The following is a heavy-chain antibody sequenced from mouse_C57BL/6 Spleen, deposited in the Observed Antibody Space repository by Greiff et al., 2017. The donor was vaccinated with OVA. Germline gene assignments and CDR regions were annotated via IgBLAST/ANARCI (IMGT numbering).Heavy chain of an antibody. CDR3: AREGVTGSAWFAY. V-gene: IGHV1-80*01. J-gene: IGHJ3*01. D-gene: IGHD4-1*01. Sequence: VQLQQSGAELVKPGASVKISCKASGYAFSSYWMNWVKQRPGKGLEWIGQIYPGDGDTNYNGKFKGKATLTADKSSSTAYMQLSSLTSEDSAVYFCAREGVTGSAWFAYWGQGTLVTVSA. CDR2: IYPGDGDT. CDR1: GYAFSSYW.